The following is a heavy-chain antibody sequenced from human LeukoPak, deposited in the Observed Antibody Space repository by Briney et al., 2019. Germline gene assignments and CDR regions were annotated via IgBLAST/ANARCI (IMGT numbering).Heavy chain of an antibody. CDR2: INHSGST. CDR1: GGSISSYY. J-gene: IGHJ6*02. V-gene: IGHV4-34*01. Sequence: PSETLSLTCTVSGGSISSYYWSWIRQPPGKGLEWIGEINHSGSTNYNPSLKSRVTISVDTSKNQFSLKLSSVTAADTAVYYCARISHDFWSGYLYGMDVWGQGTTVTVSS. CDR3: ARISHDFWSGYLYGMDV. D-gene: IGHD3-3*01.